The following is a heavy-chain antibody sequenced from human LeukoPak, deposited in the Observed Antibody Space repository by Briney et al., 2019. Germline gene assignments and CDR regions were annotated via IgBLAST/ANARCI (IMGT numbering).Heavy chain of an antibody. CDR3: ARDRTTVTTGYYGMDV. J-gene: IGHJ6*02. CDR1: GYTFTGYY. D-gene: IGHD4-17*01. CDR2: ISPNTGVT. V-gene: IGHV1-2*02. Sequence: WASVKVSCKASGYTFTGYYMHWVRQAPGQGLEWMGWISPNTGVTNYAQKFQGRVTLTRDTSIITAYMELTRLRSDDTAMYYCARDRTTVTTGYYGMDVWGQGTTLTVSS.